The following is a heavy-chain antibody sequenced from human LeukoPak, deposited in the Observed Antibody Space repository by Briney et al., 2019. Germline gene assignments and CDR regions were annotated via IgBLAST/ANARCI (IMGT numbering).Heavy chain of an antibody. CDR1: GGSFSGYY. D-gene: IGHD4-17*01. Sequence: SETLSLTCAVYGGSFSGYYWSWIRQPPGKGLEWIGEINHSGSTNYNPPLKSRVTISVDTSKNQFSLKLSSVTAADTAVYYCARVYGDYAYYFDYWGQGTLVTVSS. J-gene: IGHJ4*02. CDR3: ARVYGDYAYYFDY. V-gene: IGHV4-34*01. CDR2: INHSGST.